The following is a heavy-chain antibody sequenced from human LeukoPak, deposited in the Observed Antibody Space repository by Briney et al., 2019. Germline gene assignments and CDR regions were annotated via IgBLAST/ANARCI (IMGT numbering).Heavy chain of an antibody. D-gene: IGHD2-15*01. J-gene: IGHJ4*02. V-gene: IGHV3-74*01. CDR1: GFTFSSYW. CDR2: INSDGSST. CDR3: ARSSDLDSLGY. Sequence: GGSLRLSCAASGFTFSSYWMHWVRQAPGKGLVWVSRINSDGSSTSYADSVKGRFTISRDNAKNTLYLQMNSLRAGDTAVYYCARSSDLDSLGYWGQGTLVTVSS.